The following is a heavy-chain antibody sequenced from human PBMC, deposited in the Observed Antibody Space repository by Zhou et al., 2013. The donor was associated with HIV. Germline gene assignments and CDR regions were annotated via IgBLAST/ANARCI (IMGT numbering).Heavy chain of an antibody. CDR3: ARDRLLQGYSSSWFIDY. Sequence: QVQLVQSGAEVKKPGASVKVSCQAAGYTFTSYGLNWVRQAPGQGLEWMGWISAYNGDTKYAQKVQGRVTMTTDTSTSTAYMELGSLTSDDTAVYFCARDRLLQGYSSSWFIDYWGQGTLVTVSS. CDR2: ISAYNGDT. J-gene: IGHJ4*02. V-gene: IGHV1-18*01. CDR1: GYTFTSYG. D-gene: IGHD2-2*01.